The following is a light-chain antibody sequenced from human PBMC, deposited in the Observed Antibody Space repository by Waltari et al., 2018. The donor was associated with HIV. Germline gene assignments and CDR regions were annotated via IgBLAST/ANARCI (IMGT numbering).Light chain of an antibody. Sequence: QSALTQPASISGSPGQSITISCTGTSGDVGGYNYVSWYQQKPGKAPQFFIYDVSERPTGVSSCYSGSKSGNTAILAISGLQADDEADYYCSSYTTSSDLDVVFGGGTKLTVL. CDR3: SSYTTSSDLDVV. V-gene: IGLV2-14*03. CDR2: DVS. CDR1: SGDVGGYNY. J-gene: IGLJ2*01.